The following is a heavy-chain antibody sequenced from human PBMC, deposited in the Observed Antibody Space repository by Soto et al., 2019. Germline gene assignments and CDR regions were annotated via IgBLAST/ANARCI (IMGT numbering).Heavy chain of an antibody. CDR3: AKGGALRYFDWLLFPYYYYGMDV. CDR1: GFTFSSYG. CDR2: ISYDGSNK. V-gene: IGHV3-30*18. J-gene: IGHJ6*02. D-gene: IGHD3-9*01. Sequence: SGGSLRLSCAASGFTFSSYGMHWVRQAPGKGLERVAVISYDGSNKYYADSVKGRFTISRDNSKNTLYLQMNSLRAEDTAVYYCAKGGALRYFDWLLFPYYYYGMDVWGQGTTVTVSS.